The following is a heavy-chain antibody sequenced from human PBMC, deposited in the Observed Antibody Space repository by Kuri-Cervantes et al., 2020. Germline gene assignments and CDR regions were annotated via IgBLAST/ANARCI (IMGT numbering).Heavy chain of an antibody. CDR2: INHSVST. J-gene: IGHJ4*02. Sequence: SETMSLTCAVYGGSFSGYYWSWIRQPPGTGLEWIGEINHSVSTNYNPSLKSRVTISVNTSKNQFSLQLNSVTPEDTAVYYCARGYYDILTGYHQLSYYFDYWGQGTLVTVSS. V-gene: IGHV4-34*01. CDR3: ARGYYDILTGYHQLSYYFDY. D-gene: IGHD3-9*01. CDR1: GGSFSGYY.